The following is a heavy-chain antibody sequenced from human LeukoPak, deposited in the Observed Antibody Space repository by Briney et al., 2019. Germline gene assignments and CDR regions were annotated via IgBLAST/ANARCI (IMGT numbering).Heavy chain of an antibody. CDR2: ISVYNGNT. CDR3: ARGYCSSATCRHFDY. D-gene: IGHD2-2*01. CDR1: VYAFTNYA. J-gene: IGHJ4*02. V-gene: IGHV1-18*01. Sequence: ASVKVSCKASVYAFTNYAISWVRQAPGQGLEWIGWISVYNGNTNYAQKLQGRVTMTADTSTTTAYMELRSLRSDDTAVYYCARGYCSSATCRHFDYWGQGALVTVSS.